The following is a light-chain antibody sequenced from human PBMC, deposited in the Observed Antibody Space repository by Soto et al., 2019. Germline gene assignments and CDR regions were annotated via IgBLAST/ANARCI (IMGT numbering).Light chain of an antibody. J-gene: IGLJ3*02. V-gene: IGLV2-14*01. CDR1: SSDVGGYNY. CDR2: EVS. CDR3: SSYTSSSTPLV. Sequence: QSALTQPASVSGSPGQSITISCTGTSSDVGGYNYVSWYQQHPGKAPKLMIYEVSNRPSGVSNRFSGSKSGNTASLTISGLQAEEEADYYCSSYTSSSTPLVFGGGTKVTVL.